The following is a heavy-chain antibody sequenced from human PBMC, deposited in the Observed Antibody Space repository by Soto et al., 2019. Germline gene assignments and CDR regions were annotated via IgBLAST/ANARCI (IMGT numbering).Heavy chain of an antibody. CDR3: ARGLITGSHYSGGWYYFDS. D-gene: IGHD6-19*01. Sequence: QVQLQQSGAGLLKPSETLSLTCAVYGESFSGHIWTWIRQTPGKGLQWIGQINHSGSDSYNPSLKSRVTISVHTSNSQFSLELSSVTAADTAVYYCARGLITGSHYSGGWYYFDSWDQGTQVTVSS. J-gene: IGHJ4*02. CDR1: GESFSGHI. CDR2: INHSGSD. V-gene: IGHV4-34*01.